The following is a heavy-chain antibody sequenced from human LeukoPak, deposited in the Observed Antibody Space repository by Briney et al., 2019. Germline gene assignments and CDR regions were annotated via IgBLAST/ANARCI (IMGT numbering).Heavy chain of an antibody. J-gene: IGHJ4*02. CDR2: FDPEDGET. V-gene: IGHV1-24*01. Sequence: ASVKVSCKVSGYTLTELSMHWVRQAPGKGLEWMGVFDPEDGETIYAQKFQGRVTMTEDTSTDTAYMELSSLRSEDTAVYYCATDPILAYCGGDCYRDYWGQGTLVTVSS. CDR1: GYTLTELS. D-gene: IGHD2-21*02. CDR3: ATDPILAYCGGDCYRDY.